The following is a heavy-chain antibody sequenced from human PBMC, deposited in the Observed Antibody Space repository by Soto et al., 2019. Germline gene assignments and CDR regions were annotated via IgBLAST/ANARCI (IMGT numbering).Heavy chain of an antibody. V-gene: IGHV3-23*01. D-gene: IGHD3-16*01. Sequence: EVQLLESGGGLVQPGGSLRLSCAASGFTFGTYAMKWLRQAPGRGLECVSFISGSGRTTYYADSVKGRFTVSRDNSKNTMYRQMNSLRAEDTALYYCAKFRGPSYSYYYMDVGGKGTTVTVSS. J-gene: IGHJ6*03. CDR2: ISGSGRTT. CDR1: GFTFGTYA. CDR3: AKFRGPSYSYYYMDV.